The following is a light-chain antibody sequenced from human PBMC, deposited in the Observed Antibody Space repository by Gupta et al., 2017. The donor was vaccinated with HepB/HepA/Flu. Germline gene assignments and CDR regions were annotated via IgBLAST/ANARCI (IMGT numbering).Light chain of an antibody. CDR3: VGWDDSLSGYV. CDR2: NDN. Sequence: QPVLTQPPSASGPPGQRVTISCSGSSSNLGNDNAYWYQQLPGTAPKLLISNDNQRPSGVPDRFSGSKSGTTASLAISGLRSEDEADYYCVGWDDSLSGYVFGAGTKVTVL. J-gene: IGLJ1*01. CDR1: SSNLGNDN. V-gene: IGLV1-47*02.